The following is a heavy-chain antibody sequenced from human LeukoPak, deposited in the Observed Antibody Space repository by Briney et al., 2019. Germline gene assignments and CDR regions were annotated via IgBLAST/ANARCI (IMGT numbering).Heavy chain of an antibody. J-gene: IGHJ5*02. CDR3: AKGSSGWYDWFDP. D-gene: IGHD6-19*01. CDR2: ISYDGSNK. CDR1: GFTFSSYA. Sequence: GGSLRLSCAASGFTFSSYAMHWVRQAPGKGLEWVAVISYDGSNKYYADSVKGRFTISRDNSKNTLYLQMNSLRAEDTAVYYCAKGSSGWYDWFDPWGQGTLVTVSS. V-gene: IGHV3-30*04.